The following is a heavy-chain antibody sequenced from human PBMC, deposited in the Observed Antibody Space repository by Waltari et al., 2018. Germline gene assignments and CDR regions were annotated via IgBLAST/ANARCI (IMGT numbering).Heavy chain of an antibody. D-gene: IGHD3-16*01. J-gene: IGHJ4*02. CDR3: AREGTGAGALILDY. CDR2: INSDGSST. CDR1: GFTFSSYW. V-gene: IGHV3-74*01. Sequence: EVQLVESGGGLVQPGGSLRLSCAASGFTFSSYWMHWVRQAPGKGLVWVSRINSDGSSTSYADSVKGRFTISRDNAKNTLYLQMNSLRAEDTAVYYCAREGTGAGALILDYWGQGTLVTVSS.